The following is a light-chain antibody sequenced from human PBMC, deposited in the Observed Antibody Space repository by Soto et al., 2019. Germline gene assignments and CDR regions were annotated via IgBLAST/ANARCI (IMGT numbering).Light chain of an antibody. Sequence: EIVMTQSPATLSVSPGERATLSCMASQSVRNNLAWYQQKPGQAPRLLIYGASTRATGIPARFSGSGSGTEFTLTISSLYSEDFAVYYCQQYNNWPPWTFGQGTKVEIK. CDR3: QQYNNWPPWT. J-gene: IGKJ1*01. CDR2: GAS. CDR1: QSVRNN. V-gene: IGKV3-15*01.